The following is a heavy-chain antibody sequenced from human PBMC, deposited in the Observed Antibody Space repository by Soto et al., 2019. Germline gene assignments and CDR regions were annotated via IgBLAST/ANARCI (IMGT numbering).Heavy chain of an antibody. D-gene: IGHD6-19*01. CDR2: IHDSGST. CDR3: ARQSSGWYNWFDP. V-gene: IGHV4-59*04. J-gene: IGHJ5*02. CDR1: GGSISSYY. Sequence: SETLSLTCTVSGGSISSYYWSWIRQPPGKGLEWIGEIHDSGSTEYNPSLKSRVTISLDTSKNQFSLKLSSVTAADTAVYYCARQSSGWYNWFDPWGQGTLVTVSS.